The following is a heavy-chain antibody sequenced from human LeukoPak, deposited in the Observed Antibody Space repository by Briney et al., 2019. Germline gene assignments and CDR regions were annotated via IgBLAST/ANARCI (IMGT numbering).Heavy chain of an antibody. CDR1: GYTFTSYG. Sequence: ASVKVSCNASGYTFTSYGISWVRQAPGQGLEWMGWISAYNGNTNYAQKLQGRVTMTTDTSTSTAYMELRSLRSDDTAVYYCARGEYYYDSSGYTHWGQGTLVTVSS. J-gene: IGHJ1*01. D-gene: IGHD3-22*01. V-gene: IGHV1-18*01. CDR2: ISAYNGNT. CDR3: ARGEYYYDSSGYTH.